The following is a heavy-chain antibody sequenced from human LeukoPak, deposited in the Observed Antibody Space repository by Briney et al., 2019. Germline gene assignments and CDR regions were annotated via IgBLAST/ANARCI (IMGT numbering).Heavy chain of an antibody. CDR3: ARGYPRNYGWFDP. V-gene: IGHV4-59*01. D-gene: IGHD1-7*01. J-gene: IGHJ5*02. CDR1: SDSIGNYY. CDR2: YSSTGDS. Sequence: SETLSLTSTVSSDSIGNYYWTRIRPSPGTRLEWLGYYSSTGDSEYNPSLKSRVTMPVDMSKNQFSLKLTSVTAADTAVYFCARGYPRNYGWFDPWGQGTLVTVSS.